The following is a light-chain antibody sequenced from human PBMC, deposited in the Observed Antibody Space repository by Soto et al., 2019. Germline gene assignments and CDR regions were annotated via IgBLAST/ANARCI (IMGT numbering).Light chain of an antibody. J-gene: IGKJ4*01. CDR3: QQRGNWPLT. CDR2: DAS. Sequence: EIVLTQSPATLSLSPGERATLSCRASQTVYTSLAWYQQKPCQSPRLLIDDASDRATGIPARFSGRGSGTHFPLTLSSLEPEDFAVYYCQQRGNWPLTFGGGTKGEIK. V-gene: IGKV3-11*01. CDR1: QTVYTS.